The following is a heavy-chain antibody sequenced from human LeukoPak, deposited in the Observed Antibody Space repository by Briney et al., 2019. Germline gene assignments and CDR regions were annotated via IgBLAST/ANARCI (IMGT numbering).Heavy chain of an antibody. J-gene: IGHJ4*02. Sequence: ASVKVSCKASGYTFTSYYMHWVRQAPGQGLEWMGIINPSGGSTNYAQKLQGRVTMTTDTSTSTAYMELRSLRSDDTAVYCCVRCSATIFGVAPADYWGQGTLVTVSS. CDR3: VRCSATIFGVAPADY. CDR1: GYTFTSYY. V-gene: IGHV1-46*01. CDR2: INPSGGST. D-gene: IGHD3-3*01.